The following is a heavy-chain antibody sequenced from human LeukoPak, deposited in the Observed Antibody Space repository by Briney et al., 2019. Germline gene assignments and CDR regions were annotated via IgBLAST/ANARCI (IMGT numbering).Heavy chain of an antibody. CDR3: VKNDGWFHLAQ. CDR1: GFYFRDYW. CDR2: IKTDGGET. J-gene: IGHJ4*02. V-gene: IGHV3-7*03. D-gene: IGHD6-19*01. Sequence: GGSLRLSCAASGFYFRDYWMDWVRQAPGKGLEWVGHIKTDGGETYYLDSLKGRISISRDNTNNALYLQMNSLRVEDTAIYYCVKNDGWFHLAQWGQGTLVTVSS.